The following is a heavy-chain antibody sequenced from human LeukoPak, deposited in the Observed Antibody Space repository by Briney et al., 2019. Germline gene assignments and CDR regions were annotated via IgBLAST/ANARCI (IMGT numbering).Heavy chain of an antibody. J-gene: IGHJ3*02. D-gene: IGHD3-22*01. CDR1: GGSISSYY. CDR2: IYTSGST. CDR3: ARDAGRYYDSSGYRDAFDI. V-gene: IGHV4-4*07. Sequence: SETPSLTCTVAGGSISSYYWSWIRQPAGKGLEWIGRIYTSGSTNYNPSIESRVTMSVDTSENRFSLKLSSVTAADTAVYYCARDAGRYYDSSGYRDAFDIWGQGTMVTVSS.